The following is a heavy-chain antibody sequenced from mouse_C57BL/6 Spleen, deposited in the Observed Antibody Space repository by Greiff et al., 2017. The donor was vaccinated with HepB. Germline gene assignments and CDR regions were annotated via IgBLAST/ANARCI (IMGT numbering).Heavy chain of an antibody. J-gene: IGHJ2*01. D-gene: IGHD2-2*01. CDR1: GYTFTSYW. CDR3: ARGGGYGEYFDY. V-gene: IGHV1-53*01. CDR2: INPSNGGT. Sequence: VKLQQPGTELVKPGASVKLSCKASGYTFTSYWMHWVKQRPGQGLEWIGNINPSNGGTNYNEKFKSKATLTVDKSSSTAYMQLSSLTSEDSAVYYCARGGGYGEYFDYWGQGTTLTVSS.